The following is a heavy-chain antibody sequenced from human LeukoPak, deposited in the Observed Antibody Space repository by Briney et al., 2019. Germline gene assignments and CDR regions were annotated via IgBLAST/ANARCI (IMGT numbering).Heavy chain of an antibody. CDR2: INPSGGST. J-gene: IGHJ6*03. CDR3: ARVVGGTHTELSGYYYYMDV. V-gene: IGHV1-46*01. CDR1: GYTFTSYY. Sequence: VASVKVSCKASGYTFTSYYMHWVRQAPGQGLEWMGIINPSGGSTSYAQKFQGRVTMTRDMSTSTVYMELSSLRSEDTAVYYCARVVGGTHTELSGYYYYMDVWGKGTTVTASS. D-gene: IGHD3-3*01.